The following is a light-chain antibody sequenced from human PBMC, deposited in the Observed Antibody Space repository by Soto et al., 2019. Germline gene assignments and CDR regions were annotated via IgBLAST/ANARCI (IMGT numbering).Light chain of an antibody. CDR3: CSYAGSNNYV. V-gene: IGLV2-8*01. CDR2: EVN. CDR1: GSDVGAYNY. Sequence: ALTQPPSASGSPGQSVTISCTGTGSDVGAYNYVSWYRQYPGKAPKLVIFEVNKRPSGVPDRISGSKSGITASLTVSGLQAEDEADYYCCSYAGSNNYVFGTGTKLTVL. J-gene: IGLJ1*01.